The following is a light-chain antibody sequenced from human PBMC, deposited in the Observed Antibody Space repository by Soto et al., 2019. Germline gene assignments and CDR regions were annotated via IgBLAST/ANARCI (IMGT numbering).Light chain of an antibody. CDR3: QQYSKWPPIT. Sequence: EILMTQSPATLSVSPGERATLSCRASQSVSTNLAWYQQKPGQGPRLLIYGASTRATGIPARFNGSGSGTDFTITISSLQSEDFAVYYCQQYSKWPPITFGQGTRLEIQ. J-gene: IGKJ5*01. V-gene: IGKV3-15*01. CDR1: QSVSTN. CDR2: GAS.